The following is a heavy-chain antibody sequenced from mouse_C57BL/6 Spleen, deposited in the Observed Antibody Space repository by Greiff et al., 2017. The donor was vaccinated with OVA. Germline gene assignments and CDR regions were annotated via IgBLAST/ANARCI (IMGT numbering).Heavy chain of an antibody. CDR3: VDDKGYFDV. V-gene: IGHV1-59*01. D-gene: IGHD2-12*01. CDR1: GYNFTSYW. Sequence: VQLQQSGAELVRPGTSVKLSCKASGYNFTSYWMHWVKQRPGQGLEWIGVIDPSDSYANYNQKFKGKATLTVDTSSSTAYMQLSSLTSEDSAVYYCVDDKGYFDVWGTGTTVTVSS. CDR2: IDPSDSYA. J-gene: IGHJ1*03.